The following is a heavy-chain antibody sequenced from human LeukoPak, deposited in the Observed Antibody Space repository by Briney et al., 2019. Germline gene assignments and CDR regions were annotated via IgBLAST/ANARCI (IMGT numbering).Heavy chain of an antibody. CDR1: GGSISSGSYY. CDR3: ARGNYYGSGSRDAFDI. CDR2: IFISGST. V-gene: IGHV4-61*02. J-gene: IGHJ3*02. Sequence: PSQTLSLTCTVSGGSISSGSYYWTWIRQPAGKGLEWIGRIFISGSTNYNPSLRSRVTISLDTSKNQLSLKLSSVTAADTAVYYCARGNYYGSGSRDAFDIWGQGTMVTVSS. D-gene: IGHD3-10*01.